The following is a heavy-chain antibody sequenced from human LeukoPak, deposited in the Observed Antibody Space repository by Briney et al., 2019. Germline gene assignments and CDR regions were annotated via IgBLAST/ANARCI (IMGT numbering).Heavy chain of an antibody. CDR2: ISGSGGKT. D-gene: IGHD4-17*01. Sequence: GGSLRLSCAASGFTFSSYAMSWVRQAPGKGLEWVSTISGSGGKTYYADSVKGRFTISRDNSKETLSLQMTSLRAEDTAAYYCARDGTTVNRDYFYYYMDVWGKGTTVTVSS. CDR3: ARDGTTVNRDYFYYYMDV. V-gene: IGHV3-23*01. J-gene: IGHJ6*03. CDR1: GFTFSSYA.